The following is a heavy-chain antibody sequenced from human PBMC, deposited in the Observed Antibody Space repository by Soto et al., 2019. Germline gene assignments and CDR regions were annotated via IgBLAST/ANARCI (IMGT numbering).Heavy chain of an antibody. CDR1: GGTFSSYA. Sequence: SVKVSCKASGGTFSSYAISWVRQAPGQGLEWMGGIIPIFGTAKYAQKFQGRVTITADESTSTAYMELSSLRSEDTAVYYCARGVVVVAAISYYYYGMDVWGKGTTVTVSS. J-gene: IGHJ6*04. CDR2: IIPIFGTA. V-gene: IGHV1-69*13. D-gene: IGHD2-15*01. CDR3: ARGVVVVAAISYYYYGMDV.